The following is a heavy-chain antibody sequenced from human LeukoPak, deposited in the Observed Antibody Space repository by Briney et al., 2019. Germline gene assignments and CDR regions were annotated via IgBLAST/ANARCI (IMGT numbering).Heavy chain of an antibody. D-gene: IGHD3-22*01. CDR3: ASTPYYYDSSGTKYYFDY. V-gene: IGHV4-39*01. CDR1: GGSISSSSYY. CDR2: FYYSGST. J-gene: IGHJ4*02. Sequence: SEILSLTCTASGGSISSSSYYWGWIRQPPGKGLEWIGNFYYSGSTYYNPSLKSRVTISVDTSKNQFSLKLSSVTAADTAVYYCASTPYYYDSSGTKYYFDYWGQGTLVTVSS.